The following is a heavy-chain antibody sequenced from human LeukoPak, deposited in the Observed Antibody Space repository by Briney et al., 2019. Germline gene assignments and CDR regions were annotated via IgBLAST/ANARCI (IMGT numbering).Heavy chain of an antibody. V-gene: IGHV3-7*03. J-gene: IGHJ4*02. CDR1: GFTFDTYW. CDR2: IKQDGSEK. Sequence: GGSLRLSCAASGFTFDTYWMSWVRQAPGKGLEWVANIKQDGSEKDYVDSVKGRFTISRDNAKNSLYLQMNSLRAEDTAVYYCARRAGAYSHPYDYWGQGTLVTVSS. D-gene: IGHD4/OR15-4a*01. CDR3: ARRAGAYSHPYDY.